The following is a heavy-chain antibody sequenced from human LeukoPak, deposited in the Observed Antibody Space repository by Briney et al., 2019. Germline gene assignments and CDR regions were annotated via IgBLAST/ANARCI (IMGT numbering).Heavy chain of an antibody. Sequence: PGGSLRLSRTASGFTFGDYAMSWFRQAPGKGLEWVGFIRSKAYGGTTEYAASVKGRFTISRDDSKSIAYLQMNSLKTEDTAVYYCTRRVVPAAIALGYYYMDVWGKGTTVTVSS. V-gene: IGHV3-49*03. CDR1: GFTFGDYA. CDR2: IRSKAYGGTT. J-gene: IGHJ6*03. CDR3: TRRVVPAAIALGYYYMDV. D-gene: IGHD2-2*02.